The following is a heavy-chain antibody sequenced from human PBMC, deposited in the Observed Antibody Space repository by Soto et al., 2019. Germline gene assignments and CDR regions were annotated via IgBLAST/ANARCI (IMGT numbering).Heavy chain of an antibody. D-gene: IGHD6-25*01. J-gene: IGHJ5*02. CDR3: AGKTFTIAAASYGRSNWFDP. Sequence: PSETLSLTCSASGGSITSSSHFWGWVRQPPGKGLEWIGTIYFTGNTYYTPSLKSRLTMSIDTSKNELSLRLNSVTAAETAVYYCAGKTFTIAAASYGRSNWFDPWGPGTLVTVSS. V-gene: IGHV4-39*01. CDR2: IYFTGNT. CDR1: GGSITSSSHF.